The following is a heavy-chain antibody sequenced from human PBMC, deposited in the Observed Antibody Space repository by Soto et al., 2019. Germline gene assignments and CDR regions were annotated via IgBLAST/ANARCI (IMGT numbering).Heavy chain of an antibody. J-gene: IGHJ6*02. D-gene: IGHD1-26*01. V-gene: IGHV3-21*01. Sequence: PGGSLRLSCVASGFTFRTYTMNWVRQAPGKGLEWVSGIRGFSPYTFYAESVKGRFTISRDNAKNSLYLQMNSLGVEDTAVYYFWRREATYYYYGMDVWGQGATVTVSS. CDR2: IRGFSPYT. CDR1: GFTFRTYT. CDR3: WRREATYYYYGMDV.